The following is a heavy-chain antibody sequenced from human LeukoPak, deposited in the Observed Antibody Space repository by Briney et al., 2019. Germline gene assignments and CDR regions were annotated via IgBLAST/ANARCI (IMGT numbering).Heavy chain of an antibody. J-gene: IGHJ4*02. Sequence: GGSLRFSCAASGFTFSRNAMSWVRQARGKGLEWVSTIGGSDERTFYADSVEGRFTISRDNSKNMLHLQMSSLTGEDTALYYCVRRGDASSGWGDHDYWGQGALVTVSS. D-gene: IGHD6-19*01. CDR3: VRRGDASSGWGDHDY. CDR2: IGGSDERT. V-gene: IGHV3-23*01. CDR1: GFTFSRNA.